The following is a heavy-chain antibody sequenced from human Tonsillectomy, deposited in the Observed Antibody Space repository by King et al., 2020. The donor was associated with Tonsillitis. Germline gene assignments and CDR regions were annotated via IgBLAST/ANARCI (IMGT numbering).Heavy chain of an antibody. Sequence: VQLVESGGELVQPGRSLRLSCTTSGFAFGDYGLTWIRQAQGRGREWEGFTRGLPYSGKASYAASVEGRFSISRDDPNSIVFLQMNDLKFNDTGVYFCTRGPVLNDNGENDDAFDVWGQGTLVTVSS. V-gene: IGHV3-49*03. CDR2: TRGLPYSGKA. D-gene: IGHD2-8*01. CDR3: TRGPVLNDNGENDDAFDV. J-gene: IGHJ3*01. CDR1: GFAFGDYG.